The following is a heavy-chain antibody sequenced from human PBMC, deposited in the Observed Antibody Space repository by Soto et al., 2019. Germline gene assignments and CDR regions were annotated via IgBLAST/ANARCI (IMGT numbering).Heavy chain of an antibody. CDR2: ISGSGGSR. CDR3: SRRSSGWYFDY. CDR1: GFTFSSYA. D-gene: IGHD6-19*01. V-gene: IGHV3-23*01. Sequence: EVQLLESGGGLVQPGGSLRLSCAASGFTFSSYAMSWVRQAPGKGREWVSVISGSGGSRYYADSVKGRFTISRDNSKNTLYLQMNSLRAEDTAVYYCSRRSSGWYFDYWGQGTLVTVSS. J-gene: IGHJ4*02.